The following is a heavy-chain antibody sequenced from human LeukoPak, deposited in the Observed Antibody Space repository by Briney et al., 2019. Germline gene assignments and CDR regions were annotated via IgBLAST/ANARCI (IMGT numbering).Heavy chain of an antibody. D-gene: IGHD7-27*01. CDR3: ARGLGDFDY. CDR2: IWYDGGNK. V-gene: IGHV3-33*01. Sequence: PGGSLRLSCAASGFTFSIHGMHWVRQAPGKGLEWVAVIWYDGGNKYYVESVKGRFTISRDNSRNTLYLQMNSLRVEDTAVYYCARGLGDFDYWGQGTLVTVSS. CDR1: GFTFSIHG. J-gene: IGHJ4*02.